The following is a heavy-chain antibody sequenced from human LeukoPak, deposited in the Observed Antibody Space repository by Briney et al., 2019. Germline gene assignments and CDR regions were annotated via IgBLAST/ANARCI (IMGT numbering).Heavy chain of an antibody. CDR1: GFTFSSYS. J-gene: IGHJ4*02. V-gene: IGHV3-21*01. CDR3: ARAINAVGATTRYYFDY. Sequence: GGSLRLSXAASGFTFSSYSMNWVRQAPGKGVEWVPSISSSSSYIYYADSVKGRFTISRDNAKNSLYLQMNSLRAEDTAVYYCARAINAVGATTRYYFDYWGQGTLVTVSS. CDR2: ISSSSSYI. D-gene: IGHD1-26*01.